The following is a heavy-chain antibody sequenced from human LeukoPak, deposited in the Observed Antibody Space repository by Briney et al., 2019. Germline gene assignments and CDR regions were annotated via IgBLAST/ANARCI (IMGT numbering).Heavy chain of an antibody. J-gene: IGHJ3*02. CDR1: GFTFSTYS. V-gene: IGHV3-48*04. D-gene: IGHD3-16*01. CDR3: GASRQYVGAFDI. CDR2: INSGSTTI. Sequence: PGGSLRLSCAASGFTFSTYSMNWVRQAPGKGLEWISYINSGSTTIKYADSVRGRFTISRDDVRESLYLQMSNLRAEDTATYYCGASRQYVGAFDIWGQGTLVTVSS.